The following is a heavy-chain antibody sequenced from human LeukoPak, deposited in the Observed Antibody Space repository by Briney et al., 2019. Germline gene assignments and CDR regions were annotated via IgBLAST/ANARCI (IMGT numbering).Heavy chain of an antibody. CDR3: ARDGYSSSPFDY. CDR1: GGSSSGYY. Sequence: SETLSLTCAVYGGSSSGYYWSWIRQPPGKGLEWIGEINHSGSTNYNPSLKSRVTISVDTSKNQFSLKLSSVTAADTAVYYCARDGYSSSPFDYWGQGTLVTVSS. D-gene: IGHD6-13*01. J-gene: IGHJ4*02. CDR2: INHSGST. V-gene: IGHV4-34*01.